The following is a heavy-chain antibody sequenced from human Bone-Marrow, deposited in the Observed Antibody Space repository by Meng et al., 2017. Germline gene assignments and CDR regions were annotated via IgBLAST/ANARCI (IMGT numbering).Heavy chain of an antibody. CDR2: SRNKADRYTT. Sequence: GESLKISCEGSGFTFSDYCMDWVRQAPGKGFEWVGRSRNKADRYTTEYAGSVKGRFTISKEESTNLLYLQMSSLKAEDTAVYYCARVGTSGNHPSDYWGQGTLVTVSS. CDR3: ARVGTSGNHPSDY. D-gene: IGHD1-14*01. CDR1: GFTFSDYC. J-gene: IGHJ4*02. V-gene: IGHV3-72*01.